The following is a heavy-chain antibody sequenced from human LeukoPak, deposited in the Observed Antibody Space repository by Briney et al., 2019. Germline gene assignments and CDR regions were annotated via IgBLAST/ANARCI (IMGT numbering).Heavy chain of an antibody. V-gene: IGHV3-7*01. D-gene: IGHD3-10*01. CDR1: GFTFSTSW. Sequence: GGSLRLSCAASGFTFSTSWMTWVRQAPGKGLEWVANIKQDGSETYYVDSVKGRFTISRDNAKNSLYLQMNSLRAEDTAVYHCARKLYYYGSSAAGWFDPWGQGTLVTVSS. J-gene: IGHJ5*02. CDR2: IKQDGSET. CDR3: ARKLYYYGSSAAGWFDP.